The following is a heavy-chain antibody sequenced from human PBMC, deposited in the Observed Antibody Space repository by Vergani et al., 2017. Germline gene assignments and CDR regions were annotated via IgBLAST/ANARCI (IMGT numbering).Heavy chain of an antibody. Sequence: QVQLQESGPGLVKPSETLSLTCAVSGYSISSGYYWGWIRQPPGKGLEWIGSIYHSGSTYYNPSLKSRVTISVDTSKNQFSLKLSSLTAADTAVYYCARHLRQQPNDYWGQGTLVTVSS. CDR3: ARHLRQQPNDY. D-gene: IGHD6-13*01. J-gene: IGHJ4*02. CDR1: GYSISSGYY. V-gene: IGHV4-38-2*01. CDR2: IYHSGST.